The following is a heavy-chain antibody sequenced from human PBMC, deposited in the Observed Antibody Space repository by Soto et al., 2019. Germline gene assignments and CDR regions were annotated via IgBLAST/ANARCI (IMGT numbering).Heavy chain of an antibody. CDR2: IYYSGST. CDR3: ARRGAKFTMVRGVISLNYYYYYGMDV. CDR1: GGSISSYY. Sequence: SETLSLTCTVSGGSISSYYWSWIRQPPGKGLEWIGYIYYSGSTNYNPSLKSRVTISVDTSKNQFSLKLSSVTAADTAVYYCARRGAKFTMVRGVISLNYYYYYGMDVWGQGTTVTVSS. V-gene: IGHV4-59*08. J-gene: IGHJ6*02. D-gene: IGHD3-10*01.